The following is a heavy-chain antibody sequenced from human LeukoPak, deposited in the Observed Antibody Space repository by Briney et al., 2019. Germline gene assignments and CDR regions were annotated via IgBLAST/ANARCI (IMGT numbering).Heavy chain of an antibody. V-gene: IGHV4-59*01. CDR3: AREGYYGSGSNWFDP. CDR2: IYYSGST. J-gene: IGHJ5*02. Sequence: SETLSLTCTVSGGSISNSYWTWIRQPPGKGLEWIGHIYYSGSTNYNPSLKSRATISVDTSKNQFSLKLTSVNAADTAVYYCAREGYYGSGSNWFDPWGQGTLVTVSS. D-gene: IGHD3-10*01. CDR1: GGSISNSY.